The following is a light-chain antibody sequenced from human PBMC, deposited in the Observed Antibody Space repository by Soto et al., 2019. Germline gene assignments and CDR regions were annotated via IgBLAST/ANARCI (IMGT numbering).Light chain of an antibody. CDR3: CSYAGADSAPYV. V-gene: IGLV2-23*01. CDR1: RSDIGSYNL. J-gene: IGLJ1*01. CDR2: EGH. Sequence: SVLTPPASVSGSPGESITILCTGSRSDIGSYNLVSWYQQHPGKAPKLVIFEGHKRPSDISDRFSGSKSAYTASLTISGLQPDDEAEYYCCSYAGADSAPYVLGTGTKVTVL.